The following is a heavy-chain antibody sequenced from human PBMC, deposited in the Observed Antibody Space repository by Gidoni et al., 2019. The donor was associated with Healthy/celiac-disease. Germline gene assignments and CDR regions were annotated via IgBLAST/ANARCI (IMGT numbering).Heavy chain of an antibody. CDR3: AGSIAARRALDY. CDR2: IYYSGST. D-gene: IGHD6-6*01. Sequence: QVQLQESGPGLVKPSPTLSLTCTFFGCPPSSGGYYWRWIRQHPGKGPEWIGYIYYSGSTYYNPSLKSRVTISVDTSKNQFSLKLSSVTAADTAVYYCAGSIAARRALDYWGQGTLVTVSS. CDR1: GCPPSSGGYY. J-gene: IGHJ4*02. V-gene: IGHV4-31*03.